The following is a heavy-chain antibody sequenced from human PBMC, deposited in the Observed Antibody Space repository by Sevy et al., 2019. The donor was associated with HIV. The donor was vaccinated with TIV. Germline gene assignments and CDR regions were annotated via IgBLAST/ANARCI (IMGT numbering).Heavy chain of an antibody. D-gene: IGHD3-3*01. V-gene: IGHV4-59*01. CDR1: GGSISSYY. J-gene: IGHJ2*01. CDR2: IYYSGST. Sequence: SETLSLTCTVSGGSISSYYWSWIRQPPGKGLEWIGYIYYSGSTNYNPSLKSRVTISVDTSKNQFSLKLGSVTAADTAVYYCARVLTIFGVVIIPEKVFDLWGRGTLVTVSS. CDR3: ARVLTIFGVVIIPEKVFDL.